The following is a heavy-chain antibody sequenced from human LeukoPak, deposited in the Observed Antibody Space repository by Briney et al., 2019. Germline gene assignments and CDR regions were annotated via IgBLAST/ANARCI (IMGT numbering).Heavy chain of an antibody. D-gene: IGHD6-13*01. V-gene: IGHV3-21*01. Sequence: TGGSLRLSCAASGFTFSSYSMNWVRQAPGKGLEWVSSISSSSSYIYYADSVKGRFTISRDNSKNTLYLQMNSLRAEDTAVYYCARGYSSSWYRFDYWGQGTLVTVSS. CDR2: ISSSSSYI. CDR1: GFTFSSYS. J-gene: IGHJ4*02. CDR3: ARGYSSSWYRFDY.